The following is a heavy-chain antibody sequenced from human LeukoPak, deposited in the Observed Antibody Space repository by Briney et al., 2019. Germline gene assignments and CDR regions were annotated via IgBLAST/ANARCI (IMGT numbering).Heavy chain of an antibody. CDR3: ARLLSGSYSQFDY. CDR1: GYSIRSGHY. V-gene: IGHV4-38-2*01. CDR2: RYHSGST. D-gene: IGHD1-26*01. J-gene: IGHJ4*02. Sequence: SETLSLTCAVSGYSIRSGHYWGWIRQPPGKGLEWIGSRYHSGSTDYNPSLRSRVTISVDTSKNQFSLKLTSVTAADTALYYCARLLSGSYSQFDYWGQGTLVTVSS.